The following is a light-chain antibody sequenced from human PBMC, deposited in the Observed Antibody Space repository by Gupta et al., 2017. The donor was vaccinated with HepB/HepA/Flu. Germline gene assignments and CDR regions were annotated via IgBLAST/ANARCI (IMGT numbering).Light chain of an antibody. J-gene: IGLJ2*01. Sequence: QSALTQPPSVSGSPGQSVTISCTGSSSDVGGYNYVSWYQQHPVKAPKLIIYDVTKRPSGVPDRFSGSKSGNTASLTISGLQAKDEADYHCCSYAGSYTGVFGGGTKLTVL. V-gene: IGLV2-11*01. CDR2: DVT. CDR1: SSDVGGYNY. CDR3: CSYAGSYTGV.